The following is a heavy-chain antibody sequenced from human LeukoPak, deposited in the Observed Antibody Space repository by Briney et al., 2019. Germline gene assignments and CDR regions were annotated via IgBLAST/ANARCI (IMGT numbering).Heavy chain of an antibody. CDR1: GYTFTGYY. CDR2: INPNSGGT. CDR3: ARETYYYDSSGYYRLAGWFDP. D-gene: IGHD3-22*01. V-gene: IGHV1-2*02. J-gene: IGHJ5*02. Sequence: ASVKVSCKASGYTFTGYYMHWMRQAPGQGLEWMGWINPNSGGTNYAQKFQGRVTMTRDTSISTAYMELSRLRSDDTAVYYCARETYYYDSSGYYRLAGWFDPWGQGTLVTVSS.